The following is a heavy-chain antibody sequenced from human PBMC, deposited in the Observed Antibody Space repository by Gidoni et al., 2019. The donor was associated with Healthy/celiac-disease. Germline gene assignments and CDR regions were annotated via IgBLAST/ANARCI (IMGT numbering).Heavy chain of an antibody. J-gene: IGHJ6*02. CDR3: ARDGDYYDSSGHSV. Sequence: QVQLVQSGAAVKKPGSSVKVSCKASGGTFSSYAISWVRQAPGQGLEWMGGIIPILGTANYAQKFQGRVTITADESTSTAYMGLSSLRSEDTAVYYCARDGDYYDSSGHSVWGQGTTVTVSS. D-gene: IGHD3-22*01. CDR2: IIPILGTA. V-gene: IGHV1-69*01. CDR1: GGTFSSYA.